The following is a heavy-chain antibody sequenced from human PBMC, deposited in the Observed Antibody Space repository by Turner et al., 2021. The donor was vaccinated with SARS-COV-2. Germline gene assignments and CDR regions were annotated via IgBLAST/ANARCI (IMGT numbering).Heavy chain of an antibody. J-gene: IGHJ6*02. CDR2: IYYSGST. V-gene: IGHV4-39*01. Sequence: QLQLQESGPGLVKPSETLSLTCTVSGGSISSSSYYWGWIRQPPGKGLEWNGSIYYSGSTYYNPSLKSRVTISVDTSKNQFSLKLSSVTAADTAVYYCATSTVAGTELNYYGMDVWGQGTTVTVSS. D-gene: IGHD6-13*01. CDR3: ATSTVAGTELNYYGMDV. CDR1: GGSISSSSYY.